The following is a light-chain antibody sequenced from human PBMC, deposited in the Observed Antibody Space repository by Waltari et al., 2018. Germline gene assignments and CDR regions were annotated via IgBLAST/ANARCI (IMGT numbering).Light chain of an antibody. CDR1: SNNVGNQG. CDR3: SAWDSSLSVVV. V-gene: IGLV10-54*01. J-gene: IGLJ2*01. CDR2: RNN. Sequence: QAGLTQPPSVSKGLRQTATLTCTGNSNNVGNQGAAWLQQQQGHPPKLLSYRNNNRPAGIAERLSASRSGNTASLTITGLQPEDEADYYCSAWDSSLSVVVFGGGTKLTVL.